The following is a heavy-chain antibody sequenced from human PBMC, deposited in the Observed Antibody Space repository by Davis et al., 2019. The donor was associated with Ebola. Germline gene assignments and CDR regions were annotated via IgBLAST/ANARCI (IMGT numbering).Heavy chain of an antibody. CDR3: ARSSGSNEFDI. CDR1: GYTFTGYY. CDR2: INPSGGST. D-gene: IGHD3-22*01. V-gene: IGHV1-46*01. J-gene: IGHJ3*02. Sequence: AASVKVSCKASGYTFTGYYMHWVRQAPGQGPEWMGMINPSGGSTSYAQKFQGRVTMTRDTSTTTVYMDLSSLRSEDTAVYYCARSSGSNEFDIWGQGTMVTVSS.